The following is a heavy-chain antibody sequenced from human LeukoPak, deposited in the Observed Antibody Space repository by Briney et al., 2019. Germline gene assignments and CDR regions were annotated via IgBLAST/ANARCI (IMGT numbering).Heavy chain of an antibody. CDR3: ARDRGPYGSGTYGIEGFDY. V-gene: IGHV3-48*02. CDR2: ISSSSSTM. Sequence: PGGSLRLSCAASGFTFTSYSINWVRQAPGKGLEGVSYISSSSSTMYYAESVRGRFTISRDNAKTSLYLQMNSLRDEDTAVYYCARDRGPYGSGTYGIEGFDYWGQGTLVTVSS. CDR1: GFTFTSYS. D-gene: IGHD3-10*01. J-gene: IGHJ4*02.